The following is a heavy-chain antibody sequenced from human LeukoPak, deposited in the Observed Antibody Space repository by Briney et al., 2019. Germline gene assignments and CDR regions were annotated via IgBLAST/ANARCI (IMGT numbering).Heavy chain of an antibody. D-gene: IGHD1-26*01. CDR1: GGSISSSSYY. V-gene: IGHV4-39*01. Sequence: PSETLSLTCTVSGGSISSSSYYWGWIRQPPGKGLEWIGSIYYSGSTYYNPSLKSRVTISVDTSKNQFSLKLSSVTAADTAVYYCARQYSGSYPYYFDYWGQGTLATVSS. J-gene: IGHJ4*02. CDR3: ARQYSGSYPYYFDY. CDR2: IYYSGST.